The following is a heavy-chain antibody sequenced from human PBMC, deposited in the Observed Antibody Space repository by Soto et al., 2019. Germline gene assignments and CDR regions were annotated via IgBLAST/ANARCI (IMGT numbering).Heavy chain of an antibody. V-gene: IGHV1-46*01. CDR1: GYVFANHY. CDR3: ARRSSGYYYFDY. D-gene: IGHD3-22*01. CDR2: VNPTGSA. J-gene: IGHJ4*02. Sequence: GASVKVSCKASGYVFANHYMQWVRQAPGQGLEWMGMVNPTGSAGYAPKFLGRATVTSDTSTSTVFLELDSLTSDDTAIYYCARRSSGYYYFDYWGQGTLVTVSS.